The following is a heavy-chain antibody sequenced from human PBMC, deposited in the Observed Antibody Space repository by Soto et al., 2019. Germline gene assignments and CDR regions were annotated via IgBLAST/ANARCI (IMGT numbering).Heavy chain of an antibody. V-gene: IGHV5-51*01. CDR1: GYNFREYW. J-gene: IGHJ6*02. Sequence: EPIQIPCKASGYNFREYWSAWVRQMTGKGLEYVGIVYPGDSDTRYSPSFQGQVTISADKSISTAYLQWSSLKASDTAMYYCAREAVAAAGTPYYDYYYGIDVRGQGTTVTVSS. CDR3: AREAVAAAGTPYYDYYYGIDV. D-gene: IGHD6-13*01. CDR2: VYPGDSDT.